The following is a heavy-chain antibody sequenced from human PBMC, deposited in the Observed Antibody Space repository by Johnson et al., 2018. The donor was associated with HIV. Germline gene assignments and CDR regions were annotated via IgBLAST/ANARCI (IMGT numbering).Heavy chain of an antibody. J-gene: IGHJ3*02. Sequence: QVQLVESGGGVVQPGRSLRLSCAASGFTFSTFGMHWVRQAPGKGLEWVAVISYDGSNKYYADSVEVRFTISRDNSKNRLYLQMNSLRDEDTAVYYCAKDLGQRVGAPAYYALDIWGQGTVVTVSS. CDR2: ISYDGSNK. V-gene: IGHV3-30*13. D-gene: IGHD1-26*01. CDR3: AKDLGQRVGAPAYYALDI. CDR1: GFTFSTFG.